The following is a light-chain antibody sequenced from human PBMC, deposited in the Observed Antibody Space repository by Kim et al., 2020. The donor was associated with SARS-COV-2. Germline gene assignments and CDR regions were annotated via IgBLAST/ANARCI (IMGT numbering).Light chain of an antibody. J-gene: IGKJ2*03. CDR1: LGVGND. CDR2: EAA. Sequence: LSMSAGEIVTLGGEAGLGVGNDLAGYQQNPGQAPRLLIFEAANRANGIPARYSGSGSGTDFTVTISGLEPEDFAVDYGQQSANWYSFGQGTKLEI. V-gene: IGKV3D-11*01. CDR3: QQSANWYS.